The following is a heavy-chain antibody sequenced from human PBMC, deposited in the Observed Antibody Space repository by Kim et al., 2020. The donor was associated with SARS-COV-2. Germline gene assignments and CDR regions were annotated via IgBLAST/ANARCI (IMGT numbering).Heavy chain of an antibody. D-gene: IGHD3-3*01. Sequence: GGSQRLSCAASGFTFSSYGMHWVRQAPGKGLEWVAVISYDGSNKYYADSVKGRFTISRDNSKNTLYLQMNSLRAEDTAVYYCAKDSEIFGMDVWGQGTTVTVSS. J-gene: IGHJ6*02. CDR1: GFTFSSYG. CDR3: AKDSEIFGMDV. CDR2: ISYDGSNK. V-gene: IGHV3-30*18.